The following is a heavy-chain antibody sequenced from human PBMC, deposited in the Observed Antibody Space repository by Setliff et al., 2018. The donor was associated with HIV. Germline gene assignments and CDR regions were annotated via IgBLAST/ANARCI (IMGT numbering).Heavy chain of an antibody. D-gene: IGHD6-19*01. CDR2: LYSGGDT. J-gene: IGHJ5*02. CDR3: VRHRGVRDDSGWYGVAWFDP. Sequence: PSETLSLTCTVSGDSITTTNYYWGWIRQPPGKGLEWIGSLYSGGDTYYNPSLQSRVNISGDTSKNQVSLRVSRVTATDTSTYYCVRHRGVRDDSGWYGVAWFDPWGPGSLVTVS. V-gene: IGHV4-39*01. CDR1: GDSITTTNYY.